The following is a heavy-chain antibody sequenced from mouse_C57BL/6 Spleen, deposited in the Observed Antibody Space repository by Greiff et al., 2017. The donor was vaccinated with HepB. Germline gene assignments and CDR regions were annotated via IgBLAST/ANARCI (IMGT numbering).Heavy chain of an antibody. V-gene: IGHV1-42*01. Sequence: VQLQQSGPELVKPGASVKISCKASGYSFTGYYMNWVKQSPEKSLEWIGEINPSTGGTTYNQKFKAKATLTVDKSSSTAYMQLKSLTSEDSAVYYCARGRTLYYFDYWGQGTTLTVSS. CDR3: ARGRTLYYFDY. CDR1: GYSFTGYY. CDR2: INPSTGGT. J-gene: IGHJ2*01.